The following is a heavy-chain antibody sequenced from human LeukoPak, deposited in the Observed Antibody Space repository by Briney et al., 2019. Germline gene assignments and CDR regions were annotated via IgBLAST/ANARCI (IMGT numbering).Heavy chain of an antibody. J-gene: IGHJ4*02. CDR3: AKGRLDPNLVLDF. Sequence: GGSLRLSCAASGFTFSSYAMHWVRQAPGKGLEWVAVISYDGSNKYYADSVKGRFTISRDNSKNTLYLQMNSLRAEDTAVYYCAKGRLDPNLVLDFWGQGTLVTVS. CDR2: ISYDGSNK. V-gene: IGHV3-30-3*01. CDR1: GFTFSSYA. D-gene: IGHD2-8*02.